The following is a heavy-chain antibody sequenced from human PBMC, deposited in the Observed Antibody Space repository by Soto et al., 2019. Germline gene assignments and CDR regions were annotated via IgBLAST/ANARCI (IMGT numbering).Heavy chain of an antibody. D-gene: IGHD3-10*01. CDR3: ARTYGSGHNWFDP. CDR2: IIPIFGTA. Sequence: SVKVSCTASGGTFSSYAISWVRQAPGQGLEWMGGIIPIFGTANYAQKFQGRVTITADESTSTAYMELSSLRSEDTAVYYCARTYGSGHNWFDPWGQGTLVTVSS. J-gene: IGHJ5*02. V-gene: IGHV1-69*13. CDR1: GGTFSSYA.